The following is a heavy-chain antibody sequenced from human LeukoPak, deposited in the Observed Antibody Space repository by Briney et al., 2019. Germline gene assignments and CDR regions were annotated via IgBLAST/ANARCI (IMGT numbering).Heavy chain of an antibody. V-gene: IGHV3-30*18. CDR2: TSYDGINK. D-gene: IGHD6-19*01. Sequence: GGSLRLSCPASGFTFSSYGMHWVRQAPGKGLEWVAFTSYDGINKYYVDSVKGRFTISRDDSKNTLYLQMNSLRPEDTAVYFCAKTTLAVAGNFDYWGQGTLVTVSS. J-gene: IGHJ4*02. CDR1: GFTFSSYG. CDR3: AKTTLAVAGNFDY.